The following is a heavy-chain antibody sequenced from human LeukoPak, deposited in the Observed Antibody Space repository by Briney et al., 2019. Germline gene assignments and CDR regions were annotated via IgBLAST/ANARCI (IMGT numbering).Heavy chain of an antibody. CDR1: GGSISSGDYY. D-gene: IGHD3-22*01. CDR3: ARGEDYYDSSGYYLDYFDY. CDR2: IYYSGST. Sequence: SETLSLTCTVSGGSISSGDYYWSWIRQPPGKGPEWIGYIYYSGSTNYNPSLKSRVTISVDTSKNQFSLKLSSVTAADTAVYYCARGEDYYDSSGYYLDYFDYWGQGTLVTVSS. V-gene: IGHV4-61*08. J-gene: IGHJ4*02.